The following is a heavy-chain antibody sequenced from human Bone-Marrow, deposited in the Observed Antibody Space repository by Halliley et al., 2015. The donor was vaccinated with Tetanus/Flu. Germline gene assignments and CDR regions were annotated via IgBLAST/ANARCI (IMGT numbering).Heavy chain of an antibody. J-gene: IGHJ4*02. D-gene: IGHD5-18*01. CDR2: SRNKVNAYTT. CDR3: ARVHSYGHAYFDN. Sequence: VGRSRNKVNAYTTEYAASVKGRFSISRDDSQKSVFLQLNSVKTEDTAVYYCARVHSYGHAYFDNWGQGTLVTVSS. V-gene: IGHV3-72*01.